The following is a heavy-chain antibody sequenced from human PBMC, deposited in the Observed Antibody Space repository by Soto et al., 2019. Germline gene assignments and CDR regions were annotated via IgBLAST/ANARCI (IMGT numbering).Heavy chain of an antibody. CDR3: AGDPSPYYYGMDV. J-gene: IGHJ6*02. Sequence: PGGSLRLSCAASGFTFSSYSMNWVRQAPGNGLEWVSSISSSSIYIYYADSVKGRFTISRDNAKNSLYLQMNSLRAEDTAVYYCAGDPSPYYYGMDVWGQGTTVTVSS. CDR2: ISSSSIYI. V-gene: IGHV3-21*01. CDR1: GFTFSSYS.